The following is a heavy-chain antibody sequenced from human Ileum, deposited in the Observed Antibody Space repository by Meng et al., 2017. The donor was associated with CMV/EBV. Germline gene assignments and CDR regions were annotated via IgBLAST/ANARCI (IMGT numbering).Heavy chain of an antibody. D-gene: IGHD2-2*01. Sequence: QITWKESCPTVLRPTQTPTLTCAFPGVPSSTNGVGVGWIRQPPGKALEWLALIYWDDDKRYNPTLRSRLTITKDTSKNQLVLTMTNMDPVDTATYYCAHRRGGSSPWAWGDFDYWGQGTLVTVSS. CDR2: IYWDDDK. CDR1: GVPSSTNGVG. V-gene: IGHV2-5*02. J-gene: IGHJ4*02. CDR3: AHRRGGSSPWAWGDFDY.